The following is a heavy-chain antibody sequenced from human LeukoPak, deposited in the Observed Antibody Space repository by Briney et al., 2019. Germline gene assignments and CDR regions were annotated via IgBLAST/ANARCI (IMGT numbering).Heavy chain of an antibody. CDR3: TRDVGY. D-gene: IGHD2-15*01. J-gene: IGHJ4*02. CDR1: GFTFGDYA. CDR2: IRSRTYGGTT. V-gene: IGHV3-49*04. Sequence: GRSLRLSCAASGFTFGDYAMSWVRQAPGKGLEWVGFIRSRTYGGTTQYAAAVKGRFTISRDDSKSIAYLQMNSLKTEDTAVYYCTRDVGYWGQGTLVTVSS.